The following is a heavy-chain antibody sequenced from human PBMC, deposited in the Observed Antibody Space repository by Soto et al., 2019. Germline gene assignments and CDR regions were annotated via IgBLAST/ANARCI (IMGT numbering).Heavy chain of an antibody. V-gene: IGHV3-73*01. CDR3: TLADYDFWSGFENWFDP. Sequence: GGSLRLSCAASGFTFSGSAMHWVRQASGKGLEWVGRIRSKANSYATAYAASVKGRFTISRDDSKNTAYLQMNSLKTEDTAVYYCTLADYDFWSGFENWFDPWGQGTLVTVSS. CDR1: GFTFSGSA. CDR2: IRSKANSYAT. D-gene: IGHD3-3*01. J-gene: IGHJ5*02.